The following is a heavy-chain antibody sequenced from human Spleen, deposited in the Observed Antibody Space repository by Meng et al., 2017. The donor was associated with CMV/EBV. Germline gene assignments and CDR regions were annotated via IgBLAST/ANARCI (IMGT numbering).Heavy chain of an antibody. CDR1: GYTFTGYY. D-gene: IGHD3-3*01. V-gene: IGHV1-2*02. CDR2: INPNNGGT. Sequence: ASVKVSCKASGYTFTGYYMHWVRQAPGQGLEWMGWINPNNGGTNYAQKFQARVTMTRDTSINTTYMELSRLKSDDTAVYYCARGHRSRYDFWSGYLRVDGMDVWGQGTTVTVSS. J-gene: IGHJ6*02. CDR3: ARGHRSRYDFWSGYLRVDGMDV.